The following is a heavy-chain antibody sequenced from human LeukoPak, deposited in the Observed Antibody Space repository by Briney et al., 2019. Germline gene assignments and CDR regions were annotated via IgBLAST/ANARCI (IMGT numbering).Heavy chain of an antibody. Sequence: PSETLSLTCAVSGGSLNNYYWGWIRQSPGKGLEWIGDANVRSTANYNPTLKSRATISIDTSKNQFSLQLTSVTAADTALYYCAREFSGTYYADYWGQGTLVTVSS. CDR3: AREFSGTYYADY. D-gene: IGHD1-26*01. CDR1: GGSLNNYY. V-gene: IGHV4-34*01. J-gene: IGHJ4*02. CDR2: ANVRSTA.